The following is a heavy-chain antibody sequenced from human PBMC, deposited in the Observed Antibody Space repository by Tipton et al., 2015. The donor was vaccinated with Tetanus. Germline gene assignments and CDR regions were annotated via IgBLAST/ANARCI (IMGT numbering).Heavy chain of an antibody. CDR1: GFNFKTLG. J-gene: IGHJ5*02. CDR3: VNFAAS. CDR2: ISSSGTTM. V-gene: IGHV3-48*02. D-gene: IGHD6-25*01. Sequence: GSLRLSCAASGFNFKTLGINWVRQAPGKGLEWISYISSSGTTMYYADSEKGRFTISRDNAKNSLLLQMNSLRDEATAVYYCVNFAASWGQGTLVTVSS.